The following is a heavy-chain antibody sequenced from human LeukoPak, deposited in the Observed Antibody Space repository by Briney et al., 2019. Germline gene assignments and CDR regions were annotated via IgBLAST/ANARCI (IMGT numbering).Heavy chain of an antibody. D-gene: IGHD3-10*01. CDR2: ITESGDDT. CDR1: GFNFSDYD. V-gene: IGHV3-23*01. CDR3: ARDETKGKGTAWFGWVY. J-gene: IGHJ4*02. Sequence: GGSLRLSCAASGFNFSDYDTSGVRQAPGRGAEWVSVITESGDDTNYEDSAKGRFIISRDNSKNTLFLQMNSLRVEDTAVYYCARDETKGKGTAWFGWVYWGRGTLVTVSS.